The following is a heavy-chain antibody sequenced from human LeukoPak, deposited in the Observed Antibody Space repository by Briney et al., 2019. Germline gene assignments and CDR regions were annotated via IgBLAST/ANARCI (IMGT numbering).Heavy chain of an antibody. CDR3: ARDPYSSGRYDY. V-gene: IGHV4-61*08. CDR1: GVAISRGGYA. CDR2: IYYSGST. D-gene: IGHD6-19*01. J-gene: IGHJ4*02. Sequence: SETLSLTCAVSGVAISRGGYAWNWIRQPPRKGLEWIGYIYYSGSTNYNPSLKSRVTISVDTSKNQFSLKLSSVTAADTAVYYCARDPYSSGRYDYWGQGTLVTVSS.